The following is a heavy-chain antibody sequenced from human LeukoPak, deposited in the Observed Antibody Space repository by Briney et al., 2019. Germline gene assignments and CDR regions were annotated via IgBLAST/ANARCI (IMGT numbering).Heavy chain of an antibody. D-gene: IGHD3-9*01. V-gene: IGHV3-49*04. Sequence: PGRSLRLSCTGSGFTFGDHAMGWVHQAPGKGLEWVGFIRSKAYGATTEYAASVKGRFTISRDDSKSIAYLQMNSLMTEDTAVYYCARGPIWLYSGMDVWGQGTTVTVSS. CDR1: GFTFGDHA. J-gene: IGHJ6*02. CDR3: ARGPIWLYSGMDV. CDR2: IRSKAYGATT.